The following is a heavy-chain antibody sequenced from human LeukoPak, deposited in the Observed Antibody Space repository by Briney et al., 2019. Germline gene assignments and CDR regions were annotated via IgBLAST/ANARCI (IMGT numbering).Heavy chain of an antibody. J-gene: IGHJ4*02. V-gene: IGHV4-34*01. CDR3: ARGNYGDYVFDY. CDR2: INHSGST. Sequence: SETLSLTCAVYGGSFSGYYWSWIRQPPGKGLEWIGEINHSGSTNYNPSLKSQVTISVDTSKNQFSLKLSSVTAADTAVYYCARGNYGDYVFDYWGQGTLVTVSS. CDR1: GGSFSGYY. D-gene: IGHD4-17*01.